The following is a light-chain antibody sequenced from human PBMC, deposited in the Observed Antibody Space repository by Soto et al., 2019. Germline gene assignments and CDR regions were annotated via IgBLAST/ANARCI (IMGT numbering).Light chain of an antibody. CDR3: QQCDTLAS. Sequence: DIQMTQSPSSLSASVGDRVTITCQASQDIRKCLDGYQQKPGKAPKLLIYDASKWETGVPSRLSGSGSGTYFTFTISSLQPEDTATYFCQQCDTLASFGPGTKVDF. V-gene: IGKV1-33*01. CDR1: QDIRKC. CDR2: DAS. J-gene: IGKJ3*01.